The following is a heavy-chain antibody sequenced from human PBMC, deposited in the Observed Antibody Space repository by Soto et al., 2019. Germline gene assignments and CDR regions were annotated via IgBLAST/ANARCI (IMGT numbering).Heavy chain of an antibody. CDR1: GYSFTSYW. CDR2: IDPSDSYT. CDR3: ARLTYDSSGCSPYMHX. J-gene: IGHJ6*02. D-gene: IGHD3-22*01. Sequence: VEALKISCKCSGYSFTSYWTSWVRQMPGKGLELMVMIDPSDSYTKYRPSFQGHVTISADKSISTAYLQWSSLNASDTAMYYCARLTYDSSGCSPYMHXWGQATMVTVS. V-gene: IGHV5-10-1*01.